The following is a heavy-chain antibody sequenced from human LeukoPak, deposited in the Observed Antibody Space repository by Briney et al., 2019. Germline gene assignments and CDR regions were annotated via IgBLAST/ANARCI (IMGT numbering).Heavy chain of an antibody. CDR2: IYSGGTT. CDR1: GFTVSSNY. V-gene: IGHV3-66*02. J-gene: IGHJ6*02. D-gene: IGHD6-13*01. CDR3: ARDRVAAAGILVYYYYGMDV. Sequence: GGSLRLSCAASGFTVSSNYMSWVRQAPGKGLEWVSVIYSGGTTYYADSVKGRFTISRDNSKNTLYLQMNSLRAEDTAVYYCARDRVAAAGILVYYYYGMDVWGQGTTVTVSS.